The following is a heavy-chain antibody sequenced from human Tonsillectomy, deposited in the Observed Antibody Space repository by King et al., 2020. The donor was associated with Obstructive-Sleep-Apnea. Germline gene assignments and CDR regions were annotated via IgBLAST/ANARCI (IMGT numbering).Heavy chain of an antibody. D-gene: IGHD2-8*02. CDR3: SKELDILLVVLGGGYYGMDV. Sequence: DVQLVESGGGLVQPGGSLRLSCAASGFTFRSYAMSWVRQAPGKGLEWVAGISGSGASTFYADSVKGRFTISRDNSRNTLYLYMNSLRVEDTAVYFCSKELDILLVVLGGGYYGMDVWGQGTTVTVSS. CDR2: ISGSGAST. V-gene: IGHV3-23*04. CDR1: GFTFRSYA. J-gene: IGHJ6*02.